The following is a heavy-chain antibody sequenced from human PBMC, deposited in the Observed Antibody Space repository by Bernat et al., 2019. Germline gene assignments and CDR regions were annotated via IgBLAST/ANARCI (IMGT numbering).Heavy chain of an antibody. CDR3: ARGGENYDFWSGRTIYYYDYYGMDG. CDR1: GGSISSYY. CDR2: IYYSGST. V-gene: IGHV4-59*01. J-gene: IGHJ6*02. Sequence: QVQLQESGPGLVKPSETLSLTCTVSGGSISSYYWSWIRQPPGKGLEWIGYIYYSGSTNYNPSLKSRVTISVDTSKNQFSLKLSSVTAADTAVYYCARGGENYDFWSGRTIYYYDYYGMDGWGQGTTVTVSS. D-gene: IGHD3-3*01.